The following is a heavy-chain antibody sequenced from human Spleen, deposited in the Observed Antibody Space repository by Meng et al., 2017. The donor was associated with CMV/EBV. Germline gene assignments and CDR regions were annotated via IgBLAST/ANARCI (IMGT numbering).Heavy chain of an antibody. Sequence: LSCAASGFAFSDYYMSWIRQAPGKGLEYVSYISSSGNTIYYADSVKGRFTVSRDNAKNSLYLRMNSLRGADSAVYYCARELRWELRDWGQGTLVTVSS. CDR2: ISSSGNTI. D-gene: IGHD3-10*01. V-gene: IGHV3-11*04. J-gene: IGHJ4*02. CDR1: GFAFSDYY. CDR3: ARELRWELRD.